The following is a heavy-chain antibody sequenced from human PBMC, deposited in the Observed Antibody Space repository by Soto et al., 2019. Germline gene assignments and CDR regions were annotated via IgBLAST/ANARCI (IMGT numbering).Heavy chain of an antibody. D-gene: IGHD3-3*01. J-gene: IGHJ6*02. V-gene: IGHV1-69*13. CDR1: GGTFSSYA. CDR3: ARGSGITIFGVVIPHYGMDV. Sequence: ASVKVSCKASGGTFSSYAISWVRQAPGQGLEWMGGIIPIFGTANYAQKFQGRVTITADESTSTAYMELSSLRSEDTAVYYCARGSGITIFGVVIPHYGMDVWGQGTTVTV. CDR2: IIPIFGTA.